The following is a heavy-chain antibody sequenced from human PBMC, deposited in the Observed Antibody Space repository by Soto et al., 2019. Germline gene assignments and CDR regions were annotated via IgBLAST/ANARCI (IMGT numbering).Heavy chain of an antibody. CDR2: INPASGST. D-gene: IGHD6-13*01. J-gene: IGHJ4*02. V-gene: IGHV1-46*01. CDR3: ARDLAAGDH. CDR1: GYTFTHYY. Sequence: QVQLVQSGAEVKKPGASVKLSCRTSGYTFTHYYIHWVRQAPGQGLEWLGIINPASGSTNYAQDFKGRVTLTMDTCTATVYMDLRGLRAEDTAIFSSARDLAAGDHWGQGTLVTVSS.